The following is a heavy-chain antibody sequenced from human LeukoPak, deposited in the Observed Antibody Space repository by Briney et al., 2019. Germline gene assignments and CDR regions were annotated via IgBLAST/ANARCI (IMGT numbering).Heavy chain of an antibody. CDR3: ARESSGWSTGYFDY. V-gene: IGHV4-59*01. D-gene: IGHD6-19*01. CDR2: IYYSGST. CDR1: GGSISSYY. J-gene: IGHJ4*02. Sequence: SETLSLTCTVSGGSISSYYWSWTRQPPGKGLEWIGYIYYSGSTNYNPSLKSRVTISVDTSKNQFSLKLSSVTAADTAVYYCARESSGWSTGYFDYWGQGTLVTVSS.